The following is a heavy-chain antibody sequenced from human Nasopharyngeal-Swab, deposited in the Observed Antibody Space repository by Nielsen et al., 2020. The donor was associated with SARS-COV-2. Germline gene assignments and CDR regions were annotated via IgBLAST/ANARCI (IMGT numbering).Heavy chain of an antibody. J-gene: IGHJ5*02. V-gene: IGHV4-59*01. CDR3: ARGWRAVRGYNWFDP. CDR1: GGSISSSY. Sequence: SETLSLTCTVSGGSISSSYWSWIRQPPGKGLEWIGYIYYSGSTNYNPSLKSRVTISVDTSKNQFSLKLSSVTAADTAVYYCARGWRAVRGYNWFDPWGQGTLVTVSS. CDR2: IYYSGST. D-gene: IGHD3-10*01.